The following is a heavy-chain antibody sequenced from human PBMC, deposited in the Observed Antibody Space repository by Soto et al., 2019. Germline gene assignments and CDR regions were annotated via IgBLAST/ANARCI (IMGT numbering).Heavy chain of an antibody. V-gene: IGHV4-4*02. D-gene: IGHD6-19*01. CDR3: ARDRAVSARGSFDY. Sequence: QVQLQESGPGLVEPSGTLSLTCAVSGGSVSDTNWWSWVRQPPGKGLEWIGEIYHSGSTYYNPSLKSRVTISVVKSKNQFSLRLNSVTAADTAVYFCARDRAVSARGSFDYWGQGTLVTVSS. J-gene: IGHJ4*02. CDR2: IYHSGST. CDR1: GGSVSDTNW.